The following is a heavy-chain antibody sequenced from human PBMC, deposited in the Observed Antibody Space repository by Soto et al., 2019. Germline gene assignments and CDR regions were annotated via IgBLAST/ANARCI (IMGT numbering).Heavy chain of an antibody. Sequence: WGSLRLSCAASGFTFFSYAISCVRQAPVKGLEWVSGISGSGLSTNYADSVKGRFTISRDNSKNTLYLQMNSLRAEDTAVYYCAKMTTRRFDYWGQGTLVTVSS. J-gene: IGHJ4*02. V-gene: IGHV3-23*01. CDR2: ISGSGLST. CDR1: GFTFFSYA. CDR3: AKMTTRRFDY. D-gene: IGHD4-17*01.